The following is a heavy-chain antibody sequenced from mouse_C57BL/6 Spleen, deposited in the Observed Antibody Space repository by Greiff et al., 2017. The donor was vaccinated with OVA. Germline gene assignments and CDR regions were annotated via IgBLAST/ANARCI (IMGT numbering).Heavy chain of an antibody. CDR1: GFTFSDYY. CDR2: INYDGSST. CDR3: ARDRAYYYGSSRYFDV. J-gene: IGHJ1*03. V-gene: IGHV5-16*01. Sequence: EVKLVESEGGLVQPGSSMKLSCTASGFTFSDYYMAWVRQVPEKGLEWVANINYDGSSTYYLDSLKSRFIISRDNAKNILYLQMSSLKSEDTATYYCARDRAYYYGSSRYFDVWGTGTTVTVSS. D-gene: IGHD1-1*01.